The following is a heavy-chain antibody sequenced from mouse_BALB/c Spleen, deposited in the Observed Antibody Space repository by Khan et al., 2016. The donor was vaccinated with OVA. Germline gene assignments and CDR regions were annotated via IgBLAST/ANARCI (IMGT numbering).Heavy chain of an antibody. CDR1: GYTFTNFY. CDR3: TRSPLCYGSSNLAWFAY. CDR2: INPTNGGT. J-gene: IGHJ3*01. D-gene: IGHD1-3*01. V-gene: IGHV1S81*02. Sequence: QVQLQQPGAELVKPGASVKLSCKASGYTFTNFYMYWVRQRPGQGLEWIGQINPTNGGTNFNEKFKTKATLTVDKSSSTDYLQLSSLTSEDSAVYYCTRSPLCYGSSNLAWFAYWGQGTLVTVSA.